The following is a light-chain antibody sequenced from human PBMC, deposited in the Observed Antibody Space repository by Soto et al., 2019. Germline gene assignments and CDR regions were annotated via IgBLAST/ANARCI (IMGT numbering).Light chain of an antibody. V-gene: IGKV3-15*01. CDR1: QSVSNN. J-gene: IGKJ1*01. CDR2: GAS. CDR3: QQYNNWWT. Sequence: EIVMTQSPATLYVSTGERATLSCRASQSVSNNSAWYQKKPGQPPRLLIYGASTRATGIPARFSGSGSGREFTRTISSLQSEDVAFYYCQQYNNWWTFGQGNRVDIK.